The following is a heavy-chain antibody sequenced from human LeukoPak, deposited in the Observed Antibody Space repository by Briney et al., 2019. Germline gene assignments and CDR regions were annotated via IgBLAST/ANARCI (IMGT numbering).Heavy chain of an antibody. V-gene: IGHV1-46*01. CDR3: ARDYYDSSGSSWFDP. J-gene: IGHJ5*02. Sequence: ASVKVSCKASGYTFSSYYMHWVRQAPGQGLEWMGIINPSGGSTSYAQKFQGRVTMTGDTSTSTVYMELSSLRAKDTALYYCARDYYDSSGSSWFDPWGQGTLVTVSS. CDR2: INPSGGST. CDR1: GYTFSSYY. D-gene: IGHD3-22*01.